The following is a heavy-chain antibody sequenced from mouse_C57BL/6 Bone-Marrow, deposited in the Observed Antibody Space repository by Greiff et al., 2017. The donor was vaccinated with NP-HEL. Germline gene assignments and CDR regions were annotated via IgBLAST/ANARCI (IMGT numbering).Heavy chain of an antibody. J-gene: IGHJ2*01. CDR3: AKAIYYGYDGPYFDY. V-gene: IGHV1-80*01. CDR2: IYPGDGDT. D-gene: IGHD2-2*01. CDR1: GYAFSSYW. Sequence: QVHVKQSGAELVKPGASVKISCKASGYAFSSYWMNWVKQRPGKGLEWIGQIYPGDGDTNYNGKFKGKATLTADKSSSTAYMQLSSLTSEDSAVYFCAKAIYYGYDGPYFDYWGQGTTLTVSS.